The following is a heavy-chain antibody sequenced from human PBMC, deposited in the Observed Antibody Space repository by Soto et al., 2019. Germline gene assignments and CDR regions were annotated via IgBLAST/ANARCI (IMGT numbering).Heavy chain of an antibody. V-gene: IGHV4-38-2*02. J-gene: IGHJ5*02. Sequence: PSETLSLTCTVSGYSIRNGYYWGWIRQPPGKGLEWIGTIYRSGSTYYNPSLKSRVTISVDASENHFSLKLSSVTAADTAVYYCARVGPYCGGDCYSPPPWGQGTLVTV. CDR1: GYSIRNGYY. CDR2: IYRSGST. D-gene: IGHD2-21*02. CDR3: ARVGPYCGGDCYSPPP.